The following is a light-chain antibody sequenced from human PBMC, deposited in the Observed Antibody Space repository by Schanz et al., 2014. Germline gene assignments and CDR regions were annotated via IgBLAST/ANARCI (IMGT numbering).Light chain of an antibody. Sequence: DIVMTQSPDSLAVSLGERATIDCRSSQSVLYSSNNKNYLAWYQQKPGQPPKLLIYWASTRESGVPDRFSGSGSGTDFTLTISSLQAEDVAVYYCQQCYSSPRTFGQGTKLELK. V-gene: IGKV4-1*01. CDR3: QQCYSSPRT. CDR2: WAS. J-gene: IGKJ2*02. CDR1: QSVLYSSNNKNY.